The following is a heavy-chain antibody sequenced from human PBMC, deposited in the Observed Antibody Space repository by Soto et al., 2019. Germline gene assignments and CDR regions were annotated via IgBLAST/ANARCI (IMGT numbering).Heavy chain of an antibody. V-gene: IGHV3-23*01. CDR2: IPVIGERR. CDR1: GFTFSSYG. Sequence: EVQLLDSGGGLVQHGGSLRLSCAASGFTFSSYGMSWVRQAPGKGLEWVAGIPVIGERRYYADSVKGRFTISRDNAKNTLYLQMNSLRVEDAAVYFCAREGDRYGTVCFDSWGQGTLVTVSS. CDR3: AREGDRYGTVCFDS. D-gene: IGHD1-1*01. J-gene: IGHJ4*02.